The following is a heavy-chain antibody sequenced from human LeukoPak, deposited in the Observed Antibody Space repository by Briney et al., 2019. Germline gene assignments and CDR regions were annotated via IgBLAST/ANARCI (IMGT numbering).Heavy chain of an antibody. D-gene: IGHD1-14*01. Sequence: PGGSLRLSCAASGFTFSSYAMSWVRQAPGKGLEWVSAISGSGGSTYHADSVKGRFTISRDNSKNTLYLQMNSLRAEDTAVYYCANAPNPRYYYFDYWGQGTLVTVSS. J-gene: IGHJ4*02. CDR2: ISGSGGST. CDR3: ANAPNPRYYYFDY. V-gene: IGHV3-23*01. CDR1: GFTFSSYA.